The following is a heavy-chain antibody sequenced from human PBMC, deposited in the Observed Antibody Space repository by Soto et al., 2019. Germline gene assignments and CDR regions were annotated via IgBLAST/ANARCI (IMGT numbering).Heavy chain of an antibody. CDR3: ARVTNQQAIGPFYDI. Sequence: XGFLRLSCAASGFMFSGLCKHWVRQVPGKGLVWVSRINSDESVKAYASSVKGRFTIARDNAKQMLYLQMNSLRTEDTAVYYCARVTNQQAIGPFYDIWGQGTLVTVSS. V-gene: IGHV3-74*03. CDR2: INSDESVK. J-gene: IGHJ4*02. D-gene: IGHD2-2*01. CDR1: GFMFSGLC.